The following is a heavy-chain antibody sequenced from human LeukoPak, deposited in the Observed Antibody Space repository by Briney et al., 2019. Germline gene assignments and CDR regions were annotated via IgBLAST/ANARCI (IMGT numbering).Heavy chain of an antibody. Sequence: GGSLRLSCAASGFTFSSYSMYWVRQPPGKGLEWVSSISSSSSYIYYADSVKGRFTISRDNAKNSLYLQMSSLRAEDTAVYYCVSVRGGLTVTTFGYCGEGTQVTVSS. D-gene: IGHD4-17*01. V-gene: IGHV3-21*01. CDR2: ISSSSSYI. CDR3: VSVRGGLTVTTFGY. J-gene: IGHJ4*02. CDR1: GFTFSSYS.